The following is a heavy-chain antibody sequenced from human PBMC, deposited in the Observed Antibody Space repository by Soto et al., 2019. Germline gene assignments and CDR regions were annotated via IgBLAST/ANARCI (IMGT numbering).Heavy chain of an antibody. Sequence: GGSLRLSCAASGFTFSSYDMHWVRQATGKGLEWVSAIGTAGDTYYPGSVKGRFTISRENAKNSLYLQMNSLRAGDTAVYYCARGPPGRGYCSGGSCSDAFDIWGQGTMVTVSS. J-gene: IGHJ3*02. V-gene: IGHV3-13*01. CDR2: IGTAGDT. CDR3: ARGPPGRGYCSGGSCSDAFDI. CDR1: GFTFSSYD. D-gene: IGHD2-15*01.